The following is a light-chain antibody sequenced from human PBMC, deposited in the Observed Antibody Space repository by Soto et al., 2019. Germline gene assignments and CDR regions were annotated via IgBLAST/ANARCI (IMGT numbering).Light chain of an antibody. J-gene: IGKJ1*01. V-gene: IGKV3-20*01. CDR2: GAS. Sequence: EIVMTQSPATLSVSPGERATLSCRASQSVRNNLAWYKQKPGQAPRLLIYGASNRATGIPDRLSGSGSGTEFTLTISRMEPDDFAVYYCQQYGSTGTFGQGTKVDIK. CDR3: QQYGSTGT. CDR1: QSVRNN.